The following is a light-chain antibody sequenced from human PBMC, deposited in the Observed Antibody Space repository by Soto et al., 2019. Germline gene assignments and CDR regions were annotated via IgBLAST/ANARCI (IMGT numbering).Light chain of an antibody. J-gene: IGLJ1*01. V-gene: IGLV2-14*01. CDR3: TSSTTDSLYV. CDR2: KVS. CDR1: SSDVGGSKY. Sequence: QSALTQPPSASGSPGQSVTISCTGTSSDVGGSKYVSWYQQYPGKVPKLLINKVSNRPSGVSTRFSGSKSGNTASLTISGLLAEDEADYFCTSSTTDSLYVFGSGTKLTVL.